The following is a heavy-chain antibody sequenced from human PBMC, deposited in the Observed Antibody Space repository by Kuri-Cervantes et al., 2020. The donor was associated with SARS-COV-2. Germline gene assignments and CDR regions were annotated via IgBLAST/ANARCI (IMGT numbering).Heavy chain of an antibody. Sequence: ASVKVSCKASGYTFTSYDINWVRQATGQGLEWMGWMNPNSGNTGYAQKFQGRVTITRNTSISTAYMELSSLRSEDTAVYYCARDQVSAAAGTGGSDYWGQGTLVTVSS. CDR3: ARDQVSAAAGTGGSDY. CDR2: MNPNSGNT. CDR1: GYTFTSYD. J-gene: IGHJ4*02. V-gene: IGHV1-8*03. D-gene: IGHD6-13*01.